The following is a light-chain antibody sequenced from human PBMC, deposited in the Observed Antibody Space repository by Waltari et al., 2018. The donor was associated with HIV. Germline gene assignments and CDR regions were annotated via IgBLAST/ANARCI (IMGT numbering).Light chain of an antibody. CDR3: QVWDSSIWV. CDR1: KLGDKF. J-gene: IGLJ3*02. V-gene: IGLV3-1*01. Sequence: SYELTQPPSVSVSPGQTASLTCSGDKLGDKFVSWYQQKPGQTPVLVIFQDTKRPPGIPDRFSGSNSGNTATLTISGTQAINEADYYCQVWDSSIWVFGGGTKLTVL. CDR2: QDT.